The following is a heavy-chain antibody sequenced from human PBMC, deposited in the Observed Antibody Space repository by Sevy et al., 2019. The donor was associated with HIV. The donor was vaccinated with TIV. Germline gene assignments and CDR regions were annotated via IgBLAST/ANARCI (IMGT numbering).Heavy chain of an antibody. Sequence: GGSLRLSCAASGFIFSSYEMSWVRQAPGKGLEWVSHISQSGGTTYYSDSVKGRFTISRDNAKNSLYLQMNSLRAEDTAICHCARDLPPSATTVAHFDYWGQGTLVTVSS. CDR2: ISQSGGTT. CDR1: GFIFSSYE. D-gene: IGHD4-17*01. V-gene: IGHV3-48*03. J-gene: IGHJ4*02. CDR3: ARDLPPSATTVAHFDY.